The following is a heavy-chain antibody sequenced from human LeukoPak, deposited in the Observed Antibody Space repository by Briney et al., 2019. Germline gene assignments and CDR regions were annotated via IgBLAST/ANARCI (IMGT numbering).Heavy chain of an antibody. CDR2: INHSGST. V-gene: IGHV4-34*01. CDR1: GGSFSGYY. J-gene: IGHJ4*02. CDR3: ARRKQWLVGSYYFDY. D-gene: IGHD6-19*01. Sequence: SETLSLTCAVYGGSFSGYYWSWIRQPPGKGLEWIGEINHSGSTNYNPSLKSRVTISVDTSKNQFSLKLSSVTAADTAVYYCARRKQWLVGSYYFDYWGQGTLVTVSS.